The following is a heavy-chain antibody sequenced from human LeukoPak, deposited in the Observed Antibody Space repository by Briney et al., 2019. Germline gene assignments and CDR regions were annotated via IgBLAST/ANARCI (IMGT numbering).Heavy chain of an antibody. V-gene: IGHV3-23*01. Sequence: GASLRLSCVASGFTFNNYAMSWVRQAPGKGLEWVSGISGSGGSTYYADSVEGRFTISRDNSKNTLFLQMNSLRAEDTAVYYCAKSANTWPYYFDYWGQGTLVTVSP. D-gene: IGHD3-10*01. J-gene: IGHJ4*02. CDR3: AKSANTWPYYFDY. CDR1: GFTFNNYA. CDR2: ISGSGGST.